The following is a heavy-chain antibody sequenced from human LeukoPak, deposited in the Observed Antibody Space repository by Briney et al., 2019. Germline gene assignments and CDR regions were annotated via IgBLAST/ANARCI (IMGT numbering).Heavy chain of an antibody. Sequence: GGSLRLSCAASGFIFSSYTMGWVRQAPGKGLEWVSDINGSGGRTYYADSVNGRFTISRDNSKNTLYLQMNSLRAEDTAVYYCAKAGGASWYLYWGQGTLVTVSS. D-gene: IGHD6-13*01. J-gene: IGHJ4*02. CDR3: AKAGGASWYLY. CDR2: INGSGGRT. V-gene: IGHV3-23*01. CDR1: GFIFSSYT.